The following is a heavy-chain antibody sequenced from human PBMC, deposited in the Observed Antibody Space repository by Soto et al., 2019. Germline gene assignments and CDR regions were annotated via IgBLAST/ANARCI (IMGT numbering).Heavy chain of an antibody. CDR3: ARTIVAAKDGMDV. CDR2: IYPGDSDT. V-gene: IGHV5-51*01. CDR1: GYSFTSYW. J-gene: IGHJ6*02. D-gene: IGHD3-16*02. Sequence: GESLKISCKGSGYSFTSYWIGWVRQMPGKGLEWMGTIYPGDSDTRYSPSFQGQVTISADKSISTAYLEWSSLKASDTAMYYCARTIVAAKDGMDVWGQGTTVTVSS.